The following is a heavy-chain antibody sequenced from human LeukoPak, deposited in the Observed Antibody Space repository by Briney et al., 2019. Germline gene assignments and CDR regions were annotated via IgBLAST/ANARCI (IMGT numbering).Heavy chain of an antibody. V-gene: IGHV3-7*01. J-gene: IGHJ3*01. CDR1: GFTFSSYE. Sequence: PGGSLRLSCAASGFTFSSYEMNWVRQAPGKGLEWVANIKQDGSEKYYVDSVKGRFTISRDNAKNSLYLQMHSLRAEDTAVYYCARPSSGWSTGDAFDLRGQGTMVTVSS. CDR2: IKQDGSEK. D-gene: IGHD6-19*01. CDR3: ARPSSGWSTGDAFDL.